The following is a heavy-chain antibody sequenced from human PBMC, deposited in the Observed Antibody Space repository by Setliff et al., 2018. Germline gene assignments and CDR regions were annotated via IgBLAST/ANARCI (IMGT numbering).Heavy chain of an antibody. CDR2: MSNWGSSI. CDR3: AVIDWGENFYNMDV. J-gene: IGHJ6*03. CDR1: GFTFSNAW. D-gene: IGHD7-27*01. V-gene: IGHV3-11*04. Sequence: PGGSLRLSCAASGFTFSNAWMSWVRQAPGKGLEWVAYMSNWGSSIYYADSVKGRFTISRDNAKNSLFLQMNSLRGEDTAVYFCAVIDWGENFYNMDVWGKGTTVTVSS.